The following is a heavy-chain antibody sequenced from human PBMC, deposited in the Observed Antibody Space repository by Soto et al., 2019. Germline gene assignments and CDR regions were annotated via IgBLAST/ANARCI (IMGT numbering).Heavy chain of an antibody. Sequence: QVQLVESGGGVVQPGRSLRLSCAASGFTFSSYAMHWVRQAPGKGLEWVAVISNDGSNKYYADSVKGRFTISRDNSKNTLYLQMNSLRAEDTAVYYCARDLRGFVPSVFDYWGQGTLVTVSS. V-gene: IGHV3-30-3*01. CDR2: ISNDGSNK. CDR3: ARDLRGFVPSVFDY. CDR1: GFTFSSYA. J-gene: IGHJ4*02. D-gene: IGHD3-22*01.